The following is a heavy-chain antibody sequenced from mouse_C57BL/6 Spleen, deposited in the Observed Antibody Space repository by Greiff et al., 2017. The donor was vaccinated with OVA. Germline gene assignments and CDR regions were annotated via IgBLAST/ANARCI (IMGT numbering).Heavy chain of an antibody. CDR3: ARLGDYDGDAMDY. J-gene: IGHJ4*01. CDR2: ISSGSSTI. V-gene: IGHV5-17*01. CDR1: GFTFSDYG. Sequence: EVMLVESGGGLVKPGGSLKLSCAASGFTFSDYGMHWVRQAPEKGLEWVAYISSGSSTIYYADTVKGRFTISRDNAKDTLFLQMTSLRSEDTAMYYCARLGDYDGDAMDYWGQGASVTVSS. D-gene: IGHD2-4*01.